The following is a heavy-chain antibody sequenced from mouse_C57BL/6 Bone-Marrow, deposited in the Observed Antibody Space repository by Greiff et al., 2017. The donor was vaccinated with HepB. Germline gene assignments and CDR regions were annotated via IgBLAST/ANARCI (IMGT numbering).Heavy chain of an antibody. CDR3: ARDRDGYLLAY. Sequence: EVQLVESGGGLVKPGGSLKLSCAASGFTFSSYAMSWVRQTPEKRLEWVATISDGGSYTYYPDNVKGRFTISRDNAKNNLYLQMSHLKSEDTAMYYCARDRDGYLLAYWGQGTLVTVFA. V-gene: IGHV5-4*01. CDR1: GFTFSSYA. J-gene: IGHJ3*01. D-gene: IGHD2-3*01. CDR2: ISDGGSYT.